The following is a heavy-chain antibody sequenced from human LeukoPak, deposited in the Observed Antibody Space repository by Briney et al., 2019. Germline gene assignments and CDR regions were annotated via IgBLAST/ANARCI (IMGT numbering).Heavy chain of an antibody. CDR1: GFTFSSYE. Sequence: PGGSLRLSCAASGFTFSSYEMNWVRQAPGKGLEWVSYISSSGSTIYYADPVKGRFTISRDNAKNSLYLRMNSLRAEDTAVYYCATEVVVVVAATTDAFDIWGQGTMVTVSS. CDR3: ATEVVVVVAATTDAFDI. V-gene: IGHV3-48*03. CDR2: ISSSGSTI. D-gene: IGHD2-15*01. J-gene: IGHJ3*02.